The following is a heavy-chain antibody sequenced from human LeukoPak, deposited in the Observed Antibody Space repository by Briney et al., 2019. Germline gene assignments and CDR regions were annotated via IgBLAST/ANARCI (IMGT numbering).Heavy chain of an antibody. J-gene: IGHJ4*02. CDR2: ISSSGSTI. D-gene: IGHD1-26*01. Sequence: GGSLRLSCAASGFTFSSYEMNWVRQAPGKGLEWVSYISSSGSTIYYADSVKGRFTISRDNANNSLYLQMNSPRAEDTAVYYCESLTRPWVGATHSFDYWGQGTLVTVSS. V-gene: IGHV3-48*03. CDR3: ESLTRPWVGATHSFDY. CDR1: GFTFSSYE.